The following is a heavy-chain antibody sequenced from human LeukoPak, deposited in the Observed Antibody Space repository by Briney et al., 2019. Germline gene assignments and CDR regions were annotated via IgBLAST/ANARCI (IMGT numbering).Heavy chain of an antibody. D-gene: IGHD4-17*01. V-gene: IGHV3-48*03. CDR2: ISSSGSTI. Sequence: GGSLRLSCAASGFTFSSYEMNWVRQAPGKGLEWVSYISSSGSTIYYADSVKGRFTISRDNSKNTLYLQMNSLRAEDTAVYYCARALPLYGDYIGYWGQGTLVTVSS. CDR1: GFTFSSYE. CDR3: ARALPLYGDYIGY. J-gene: IGHJ4*02.